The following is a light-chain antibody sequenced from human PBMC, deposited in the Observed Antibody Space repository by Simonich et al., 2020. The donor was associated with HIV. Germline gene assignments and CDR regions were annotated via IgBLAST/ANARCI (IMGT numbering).Light chain of an antibody. CDR3: SSYTSSSTVV. V-gene: IGLV2-14*02. Sequence: QSALTQPASVSGSPGQSITISCTGTSSDVGIYTLVSWYQQHPGKAPKLMIYDVIKRPSGVSNRFSGSKSGNTASLTISGLQAEDEADYYCSSYTSSSTVVFGGGTKLTVL. CDR1: SSDVGIYTL. CDR2: DVI. J-gene: IGLJ2*01.